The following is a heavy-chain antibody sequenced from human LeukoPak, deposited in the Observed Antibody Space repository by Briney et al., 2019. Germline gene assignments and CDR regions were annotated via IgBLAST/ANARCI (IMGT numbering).Heavy chain of an antibody. D-gene: IGHD3-22*01. CDR3: AKDYYYDSSGYSPFDY. CDR2: ISGSGGST. CDR1: GFTFSSYA. Sequence: PGGSLRLSCAASGFTFSSYAMSWVRQAPGKGLEWVSAISGSGGSTYYADSVKGRFTISRDNSKNTLYLQMNRLRAEDTAVYYCAKDYYYDSSGYSPFDYWGQGTLVTVSS. V-gene: IGHV3-23*01. J-gene: IGHJ4*02.